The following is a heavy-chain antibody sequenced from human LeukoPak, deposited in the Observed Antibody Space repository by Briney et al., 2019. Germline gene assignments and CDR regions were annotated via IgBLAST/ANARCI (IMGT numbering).Heavy chain of an antibody. CDR1: GFTFSDYY. CDR2: ISSGGSTI. Sequence: GGSLRLSCAVSGFTFSDYYMSWICQAPGKGLEWVSYISSGGSTISHADSVKGRFTISRDNAESSLYLQMNSLRAEDTAVYYCARRAAAGRCFDHWGQGTLVTVSS. V-gene: IGHV3-11*01. CDR3: ARRAAAGRCFDH. D-gene: IGHD6-13*01. J-gene: IGHJ4*02.